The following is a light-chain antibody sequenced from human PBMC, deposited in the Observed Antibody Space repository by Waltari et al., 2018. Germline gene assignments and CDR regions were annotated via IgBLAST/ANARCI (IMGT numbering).Light chain of an antibody. CDR3: AAWDDSLNGQNV. V-gene: IGLV1-44*01. J-gene: IGLJ1*01. CDR2: SND. Sequence: QSVLTQPPSASGTPGQRVTISCSGTSSNIGSKSVNWYQQLPGTAPKLRIYSNDQRPAGVPDRFSGANAGTSASLAISGLQSEDEAVYYCAAWDDSLNGQNVFGTGTKVTVL. CDR1: SSNIGSKS.